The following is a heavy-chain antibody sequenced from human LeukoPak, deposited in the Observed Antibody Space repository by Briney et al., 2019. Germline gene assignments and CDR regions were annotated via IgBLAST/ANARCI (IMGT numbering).Heavy chain of an antibody. J-gene: IGHJ5*02. CDR3: ARESTAMVMYNWFAP. CDR1: GFTFSSYE. Sequence: PGGSLRLSCAASGFTFSSYEMNWVRQAPGKGLEWVSYISSSGSTIYYADSVKGRFTISRDNAKNSLYLQMNSLRAEDTAVYYCARESTAMVMYNWFAPWGQGTLVTVSS. V-gene: IGHV3-48*03. CDR2: ISSSGSTI. D-gene: IGHD5-18*01.